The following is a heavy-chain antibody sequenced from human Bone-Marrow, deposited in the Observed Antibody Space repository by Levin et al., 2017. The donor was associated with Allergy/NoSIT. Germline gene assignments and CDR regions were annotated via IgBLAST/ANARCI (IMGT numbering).Heavy chain of an antibody. CDR1: GYSLSDSS. Sequence: PGGSLRLSCKVSGYSLSDSSMHWVRQAPGRGLEWMGSFDPKAGETIYAQKFQGRVTMTGDTSTDTAYMEMSRLRSEDTAVYFCALGYYDYWSASYYDAFDVWGQGTMVTVSS. J-gene: IGHJ3*01. CDR3: ALGYYDYWSASYYDAFDV. D-gene: IGHD3-3*01. V-gene: IGHV1-24*01. CDR2: FDPKAGET.